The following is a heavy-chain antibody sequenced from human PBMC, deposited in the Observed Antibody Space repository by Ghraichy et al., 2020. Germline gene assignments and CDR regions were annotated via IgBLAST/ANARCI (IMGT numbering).Heavy chain of an antibody. V-gene: IGHV3-7*03. J-gene: IGHJ4*02. D-gene: IGHD3-22*01. CDR1: GFTLSTYW. CDR3: ARGGPYYYDSSCYYVL. CDR2: IKQDGSEK. Sequence: GESLNISCAASGFTLSTYWMSWVRQAPGKGLEWVANIKQDGSEKYYVDSVKGRFTVSRDNAKNSLYLQMNSLRAEDTAVYYCARGGPYYYDSSCYYVLWGQGTLV.